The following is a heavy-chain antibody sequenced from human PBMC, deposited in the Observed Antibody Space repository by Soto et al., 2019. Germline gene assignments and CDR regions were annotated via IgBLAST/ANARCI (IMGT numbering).Heavy chain of an antibody. V-gene: IGHV4-34*01. CDR3: ARGLSIGITGTTPFDY. J-gene: IGHJ4*02. D-gene: IGHD1-7*01. CDR1: GGSFSGYY. CDR2: INHSGST. Sequence: RSETLSLPCAVYGGSFSGYYWSWIRHPPGKGLEWIGEINHSGSTNYNPSLKSRVTRSVDTSKNQFSLKLSSVTAADPAVYYCARGLSIGITGTTPFDYWGQGTLVTVSS.